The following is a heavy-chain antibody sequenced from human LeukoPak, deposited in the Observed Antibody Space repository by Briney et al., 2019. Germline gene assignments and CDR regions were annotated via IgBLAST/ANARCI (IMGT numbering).Heavy chain of an antibody. D-gene: IGHD5-18*01. CDR3: ARGGGYSYGLFDY. V-gene: IGHV4-34*01. J-gene: IGHJ4*02. CDR2: INHSGST. CDR1: GGSFSGYN. Sequence: SETLSLTCAVYGGSFSGYNWSWIRQPPGKGLEWIGEINHSGSTNYNPSLKSRVTISVDTSKNQFSLKLSSVTAADTAVYYCARGGGYSYGLFDYWGQGTLVTVSS.